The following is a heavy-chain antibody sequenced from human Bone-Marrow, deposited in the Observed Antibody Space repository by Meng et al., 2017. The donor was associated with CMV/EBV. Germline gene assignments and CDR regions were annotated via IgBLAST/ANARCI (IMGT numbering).Heavy chain of an antibody. D-gene: IGHD3-3*01. CDR3: ARVGFGGLEWLSSFGWSY. V-gene: IGHV4-39*07. CDR1: GGSISSSSYY. CDR2: IYYSGST. J-gene: IGHJ4*02. Sequence: SETLSLTCTVSGGSISSSSYYWGWSRQPPGKGLEWIGSIYYSGSTYYNPSLKSRVTISVDTSKNQFSLKLSSVTAADTAVYYCARVGFGGLEWLSSFGWSYWGQGTLVTVSS.